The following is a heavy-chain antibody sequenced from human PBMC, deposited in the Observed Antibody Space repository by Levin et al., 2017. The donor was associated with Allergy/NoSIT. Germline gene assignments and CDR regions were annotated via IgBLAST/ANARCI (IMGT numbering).Heavy chain of an antibody. Sequence: GGSLRLSCAASGFTFDDYTMHWVRQAPGKGLEWVSLISWDGGSTYYADSVKGRFTISRDNSKNSLYLQMNSLRTEDTALYYCAKDISWAEGLDYGMDVWGQGTTVTVSS. J-gene: IGHJ6*02. D-gene: IGHD1-14*01. V-gene: IGHV3-43*01. CDR1: GFTFDDYT. CDR2: ISWDGGST. CDR3: AKDISWAEGLDYGMDV.